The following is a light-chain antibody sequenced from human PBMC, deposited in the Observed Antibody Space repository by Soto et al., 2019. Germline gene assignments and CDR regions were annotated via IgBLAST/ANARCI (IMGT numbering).Light chain of an antibody. Sequence: EIVLTQSPGTLSLSPGERATLSCRASQTVRNNYLAWYQQKPGQAPRLLIYDASSRATGTPDRFSGTGSATDFTLTISRLEPEDFAVYFCHQYYRTPRTFGQGTKVDI. J-gene: IGKJ1*01. V-gene: IGKV3-20*01. CDR1: QTVRNNY. CDR2: DAS. CDR3: HQYYRTPRT.